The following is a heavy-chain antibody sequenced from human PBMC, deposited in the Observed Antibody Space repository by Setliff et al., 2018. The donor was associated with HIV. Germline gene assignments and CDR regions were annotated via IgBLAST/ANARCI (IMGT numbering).Heavy chain of an antibody. D-gene: IGHD2-8*01. Sequence: KPSGALSLTCDVYGVSFSGYYWSWIRQPPGKGLEWIGEVNHSGSANYNPSLKSRLTISVDTSKNQFSLKLSSVTAADTAVYYCATGLIMAPDYWGQGSLVTVSS. J-gene: IGHJ4*02. V-gene: IGHV4-34*01. CDR3: ATGLIMAPDY. CDR1: GVSFSGYY. CDR2: VNHSGSA.